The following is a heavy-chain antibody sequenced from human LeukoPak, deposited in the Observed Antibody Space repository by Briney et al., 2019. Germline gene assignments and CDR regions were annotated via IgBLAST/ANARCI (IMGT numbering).Heavy chain of an antibody. CDR1: GFTFSSYS. V-gene: IGHV3-21*04. CDR3: AGQWLQSGSGY. CDR2: ISSSSSYI. J-gene: IGHJ4*02. Sequence: GGSLRLSCAASGFTFSSYSMNWVRQAPGKGLEWVSSISSSSSYIYYADSVKGRFTISRDNSKNTLYLQMNSLRAEDTAVYYCAGQWLQSGSGYWGQGTLVTVSS. D-gene: IGHD5-24*01.